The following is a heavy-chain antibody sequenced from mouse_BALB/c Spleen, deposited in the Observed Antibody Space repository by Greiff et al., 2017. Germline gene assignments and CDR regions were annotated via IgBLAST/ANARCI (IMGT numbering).Heavy chain of an antibody. Sequence: VQLKESGPSLVQPSQSLSITCTVSGFSLTSYGVHWVRQSPGKGLEWLGVIWRGGSTDYNAAFMSRLSITKDNSKSQVFFKMNSLQADDTAIYYCAKKGFYYGLGGYFDVWGAGTTVTVSS. J-gene: IGHJ1*01. CDR3: AKKGFYYGLGGYFDV. V-gene: IGHV2-5-1*01. CDR2: IWRGGST. CDR1: GFSLTSYG. D-gene: IGHD2-1*01.